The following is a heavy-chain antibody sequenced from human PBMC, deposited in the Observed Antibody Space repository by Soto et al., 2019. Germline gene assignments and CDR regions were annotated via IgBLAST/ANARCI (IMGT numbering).Heavy chain of an antibody. CDR3: ARHEYGSGSYYGFDY. CDR1: GGSISNYY. CDR2: IYYSGST. V-gene: IGHV4-59*08. J-gene: IGHJ4*02. Sequence: QVQLQESGPGLVKPSETLSLTCTVSGGSISNYYGSWIRQPPGKGLEWIGYIYYSGSTNYNPSLKSRVTIXXDXSXTQFSLKLSSVTAADTAVYYCARHEYGSGSYYGFDYWGQGTLVTVSS. D-gene: IGHD3-10*01.